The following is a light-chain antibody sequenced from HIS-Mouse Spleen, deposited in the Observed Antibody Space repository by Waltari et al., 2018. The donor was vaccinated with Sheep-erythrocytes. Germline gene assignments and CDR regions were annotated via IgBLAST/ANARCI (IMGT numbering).Light chain of an antibody. Sequence: EIVLTQSPATLSLSPGERATPSCRASQSVSSYLAWYQQKHGQAPRLLIYDASNRATGIPARFSGSGSGTDFTLTISSLEPEDFAVYYCQQRSNWYTFGQGTKLEIK. J-gene: IGKJ2*01. CDR1: QSVSSY. CDR3: QQRSNWYT. V-gene: IGKV3-11*01. CDR2: DAS.